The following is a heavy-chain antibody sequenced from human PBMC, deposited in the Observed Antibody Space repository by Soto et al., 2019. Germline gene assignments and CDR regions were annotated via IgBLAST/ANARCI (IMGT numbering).Heavy chain of an antibody. Sequence: GASVKVSCKASGYKFNIYGISWVRQAPGQGLELMGWISAYDGKTTYAEKFQGRVTMTTDASTSTAYMELRSLRSDDTAVYYCARDPHEYWTSYWFDPWGQGTLVTVSS. CDR3: ARDPHEYWTSYWFDP. CDR1: GYKFNIYG. CDR2: ISAYDGKT. D-gene: IGHD3-3*01. J-gene: IGHJ5*02. V-gene: IGHV1-18*01.